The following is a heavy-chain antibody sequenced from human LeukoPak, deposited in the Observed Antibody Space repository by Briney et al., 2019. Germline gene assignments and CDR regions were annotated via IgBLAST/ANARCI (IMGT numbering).Heavy chain of an antibody. J-gene: IGHJ5*02. CDR3: ARGLVIAAAGTDWFDP. CDR2: INPNSGGT. Sequence: GASVKVSCKASGYTFTGYYMHWVRQAPGQGLGLMGWINPNSGGTNYSQKFQGRVTMTRDTSISTAYMELSRLRSDDTAAYYCARGLVIAAAGTDWFDPWGQGTLVTVSS. CDR1: GYTFTGYY. D-gene: IGHD6-13*01. V-gene: IGHV1-2*02.